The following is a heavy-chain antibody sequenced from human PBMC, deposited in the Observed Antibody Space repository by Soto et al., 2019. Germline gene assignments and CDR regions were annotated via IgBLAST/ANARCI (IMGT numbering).Heavy chain of an antibody. D-gene: IGHD3-22*01. J-gene: IGHJ4*02. V-gene: IGHV3-23*01. CDR1: EFTFSNYA. CDR3: AKNPGYYYDSTGYHFDY. CDR2: ISYGGGTT. Sequence: EVQLLESGGGLVQPGGSLRLSCAASEFTFSNYAMSWVRQAPGKGLEWVSAISYGGGTTYYSDSVKGRFTISRDNSKNTLYPQMHSLRAEDTAVYYCAKNPGYYYDSTGYHFDYWGQGTLVTVSS.